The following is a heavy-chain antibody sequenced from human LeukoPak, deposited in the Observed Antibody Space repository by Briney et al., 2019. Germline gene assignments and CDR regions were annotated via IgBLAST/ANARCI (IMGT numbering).Heavy chain of an antibody. CDR1: GYAFTNYY. Sequence: ASVKVSCKSSGYAFTNYYMHWVRQAPGQGLEWMGIINPSGGSTIYAQKFQGRVTMTRDTSTSTIYMDLSSLRSEDTAVYYCARRNSHIGSYRPSYYFDYWGQGTLVTVSS. D-gene: IGHD1-26*01. V-gene: IGHV1-46*01. CDR3: ARRNSHIGSYRPSYYFDY. J-gene: IGHJ4*02. CDR2: INPSGGST.